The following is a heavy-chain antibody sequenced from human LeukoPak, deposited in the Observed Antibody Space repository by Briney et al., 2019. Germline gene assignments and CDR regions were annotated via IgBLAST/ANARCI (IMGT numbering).Heavy chain of an antibody. J-gene: IGHJ4*02. CDR1: GFTFSSYS. CDR3: ARAVCSRGSCYRFDY. D-gene: IGHD2-15*01. CDR2: ISSSSSYI. V-gene: IGHV3-21*01. Sequence: PGGSLRLSCAASGFTFSSYSMNWVRQAPGKGLEWVSSISSSSSYIYYADSVKGRFTISRDNAKNSLYLQMNSLRAEDTAVYYCARAVCSRGSCYRFDYWGQGTLVTVSS.